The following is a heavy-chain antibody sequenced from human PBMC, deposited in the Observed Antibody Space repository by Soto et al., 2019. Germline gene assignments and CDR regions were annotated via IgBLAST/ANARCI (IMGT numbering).Heavy chain of an antibody. CDR2: INHSGST. J-gene: IGHJ6*03. Sequence: PSETLSLTCAVYGGSFSGYYWSWLRQPPGKGLEWIGEINHSGSTNYNPSLKSRVTISVDTSKNQFSLKLSSVTAADTAVYYCARGDSSSSGYYYYMDVWGKGTTVTVSS. V-gene: IGHV4-34*01. D-gene: IGHD6-6*01. CDR1: GGSFSGYY. CDR3: ARGDSSSSGYYYYMDV.